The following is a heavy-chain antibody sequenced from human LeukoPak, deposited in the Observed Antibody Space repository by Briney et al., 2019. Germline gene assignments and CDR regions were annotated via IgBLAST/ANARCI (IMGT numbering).Heavy chain of an antibody. D-gene: IGHD1-26*01. J-gene: IGHJ4*02. CDR1: GFAFSTYG. Sequence: TGGSLRLSCAASGFAFSTYGMNWVRQAPGKGLEWVSSISGSGDSTSYADSVKGRFIISRDNSKNTVFLQMSSLRGEDTALYYFTKSGPSYYEHWGQGILVTVSS. CDR2: ISGSGDST. CDR3: TKSGPSYYEH. V-gene: IGHV3-23*01.